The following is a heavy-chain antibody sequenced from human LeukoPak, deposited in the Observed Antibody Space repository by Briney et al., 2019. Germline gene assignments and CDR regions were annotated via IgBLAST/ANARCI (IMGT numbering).Heavy chain of an antibody. Sequence: PGGSLRLSCAASGFTVSSSYMSWVRQAPGKGLEWVSSISSSSSYIYYADSVKGRFTISRDNAKNSLYLQMNSLRAEDTAVYYCARVRGYSYGLAYYFDYWGQGTLVTVSS. D-gene: IGHD5-18*01. V-gene: IGHV3-21*01. CDR3: ARVRGYSYGLAYYFDY. CDR2: ISSSSSYI. CDR1: GFTVSSSY. J-gene: IGHJ4*02.